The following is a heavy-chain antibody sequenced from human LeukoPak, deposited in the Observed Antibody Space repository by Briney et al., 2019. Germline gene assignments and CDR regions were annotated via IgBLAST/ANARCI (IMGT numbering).Heavy chain of an antibody. CDR2: LFTGGAGA. J-gene: IGHJ5*02. CDR3: AKECDYSPGHKFDL. CDR1: GFTFNNYL. V-gene: IGHV3-23*03. D-gene: IGHD3-10*01. Sequence: AGGSLRLSCTASGFTFNNYLMSWGRQAPGKGPEWVSVLFTGGAGALYADSVRGRFTISGDTSKTTLYLQMNGLRAEDTAVYYCAKECDYSPGHKFDLWGRGTLVTVSS.